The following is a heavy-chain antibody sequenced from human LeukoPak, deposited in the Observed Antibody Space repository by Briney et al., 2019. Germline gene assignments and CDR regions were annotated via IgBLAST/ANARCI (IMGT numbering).Heavy chain of an antibody. Sequence: SETLSLTCTVSGVSVTNSDYYWAWIRQPAGKGLEWVGSFFYSVNTYYNPSLKSRVIISGDTSNNQLSLRLSSATAADTAVYYCARGRDWKYLSHFDYWGQGTLVTVSA. CDR1: GVSVTNSDYY. CDR3: ARGRDWKYLSHFDY. D-gene: IGHD1-7*01. V-gene: IGHV4-39*07. J-gene: IGHJ4*02. CDR2: FFYSVNT.